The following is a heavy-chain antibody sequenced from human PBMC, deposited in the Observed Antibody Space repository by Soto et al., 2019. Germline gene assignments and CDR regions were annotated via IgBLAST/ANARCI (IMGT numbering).Heavy chain of an antibody. V-gene: IGHV1-8*01. CDR2: MNPNSGNT. CDR3: ARVDIVARSAFDI. CDR1: GYTFTSYD. Sequence: ASVKVSCKASGYTFTSYDINWVRQATGQGLEWMGWMNPNSGNTGFAQKLQGRVTMTRNTSISTAYMELSSLRSEDTAVYYCARVDIVARSAFDIWGQGTMVTVSS. J-gene: IGHJ3*02. D-gene: IGHD5-12*01.